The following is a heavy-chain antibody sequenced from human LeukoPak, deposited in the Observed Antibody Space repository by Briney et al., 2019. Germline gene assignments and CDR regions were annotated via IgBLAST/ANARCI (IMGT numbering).Heavy chain of an antibody. CDR2: IGGDGGGGT. V-gene: IGHV3-23*01. CDR1: GFTFSTYT. Sequence: PGGSLRLSCAASGFTFSTYTMAWVRQAPGGGLEWVSGIGGDGGGGTYYADSVKGRFTISRDNAKNSLYLQMNSLRAEDTAVYYCVNMYDYWGQGTLVTVSS. J-gene: IGHJ4*02. D-gene: IGHD2-8*01. CDR3: VNMYDY.